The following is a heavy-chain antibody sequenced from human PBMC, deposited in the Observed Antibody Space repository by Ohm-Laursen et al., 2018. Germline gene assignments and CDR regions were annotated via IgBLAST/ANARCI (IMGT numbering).Heavy chain of an antibody. J-gene: IGHJ5*02. CDR2: INPNSGGT. Sequence: SVKVSCKTSGFTFSGYYIHWVRQAPGQGLEWMGWINPNSGGTNYAQRFQGRVTMTSDTSISTAYMEVSRLESDDTAVYYCARGTRELFPVWFDPWGQGTLVTVSS. CDR3: ARGTRELFPVWFDP. CDR1: GFTFSGYY. V-gene: IGHV1-2*02. D-gene: IGHD3-10*01.